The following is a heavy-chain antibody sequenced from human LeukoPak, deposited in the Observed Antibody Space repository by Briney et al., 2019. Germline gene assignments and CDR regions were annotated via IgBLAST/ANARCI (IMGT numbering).Heavy chain of an antibody. CDR3: ATAGRVPANWFDP. Sequence: GGSLRLSCAASGFTFSSYWMHWVRQAPGKGLVWVSRINTDGSSTSYADSVKGRFTISRDNAKNTLYLQMDSLRAEDTAVYYCATAGRVPANWFDPWGQGTLVTVSS. CDR2: INTDGSST. V-gene: IGHV3-74*01. D-gene: IGHD2-2*01. CDR1: GFTFSSYW. J-gene: IGHJ5*02.